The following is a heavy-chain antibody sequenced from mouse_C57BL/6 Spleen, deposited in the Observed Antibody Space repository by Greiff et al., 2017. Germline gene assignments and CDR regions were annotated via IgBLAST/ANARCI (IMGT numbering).Heavy chain of an antibody. V-gene: IGHV5-17*01. Sequence: EVKLQESGGGLVKPGGSLKLSCAASGFTFSDYGMHWVRQAPEKGLEWVAYISSGSSTIYYADTVKGRFTISRDNAKNTLFLQMTSLRSEDTAMYYCAATVVAPYYAMDYWGQGTSVTVSS. CDR1: GFTFSDYG. J-gene: IGHJ4*01. D-gene: IGHD1-1*01. CDR3: AATVVAPYYAMDY. CDR2: ISSGSSTI.